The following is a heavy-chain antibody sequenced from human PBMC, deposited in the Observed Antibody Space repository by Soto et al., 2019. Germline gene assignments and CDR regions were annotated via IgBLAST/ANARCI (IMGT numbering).Heavy chain of an antibody. V-gene: IGHV3-11*01. Sequence: SLRLSCAASGFTFSDYYMSWIRQAPGKGLEWVSYISSSGSTIYYADSVKGRFTISRDNAKNSLYLQMNSLRAEDTAVYYCARPNCSSTSCYTGGMDVWGQGTTVTVSS. CDR3: ARPNCSSTSCYTGGMDV. D-gene: IGHD2-2*02. J-gene: IGHJ6*02. CDR1: GFTFSDYY. CDR2: ISSSGSTI.